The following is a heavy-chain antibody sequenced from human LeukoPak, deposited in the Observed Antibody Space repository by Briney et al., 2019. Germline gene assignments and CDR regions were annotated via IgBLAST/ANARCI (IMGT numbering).Heavy chain of an antibody. CDR1: GFTFSDYY. CDR2: ISSSGSTI. CDR3: ARDELKRITMVRGVT. Sequence: GGSLRLSCAASGFTFSDYYMSWIRQAPGKGLEWVSYISSSGSTIYYADSVKGRFTISRDNAKNSLYLQMNSLRAEDTAVYYCARDELKRITMVRGVTWGQGTLVTVSS. V-gene: IGHV3-11*04. J-gene: IGHJ5*02. D-gene: IGHD3-10*01.